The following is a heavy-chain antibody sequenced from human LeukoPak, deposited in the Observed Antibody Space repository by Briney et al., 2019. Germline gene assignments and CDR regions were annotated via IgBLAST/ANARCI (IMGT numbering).Heavy chain of an antibody. CDR3: ARDSAYDYDSSGYYPRAFDI. CDR1: GFTPSRYS. CDR2: ISSSSSYI. J-gene: IGHJ3*02. D-gene: IGHD3-22*01. Sequence: GGSLRLSCAPSGFTPSRYSMNWVRPAPGAGLEWVSSISSSSSYIYYADSVKGRFTTSRENAQSSLYLQMNSARAADTAVYYCARDSAYDYDSSGYYPRAFDIWGQGTMVTVSS. V-gene: IGHV3-21*01.